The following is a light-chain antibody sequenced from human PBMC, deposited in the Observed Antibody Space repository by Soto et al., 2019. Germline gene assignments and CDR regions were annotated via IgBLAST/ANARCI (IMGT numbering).Light chain of an antibody. V-gene: IGKV3-20*01. Sequence: EVVLTQSPGTLSLSPGESATLSCRASQSVYTNSLAWYQHKRGRAPRLLFYGASTKATAVPARFTGSGSGTDFALTISSLEPEDSAVYYCQQYGASPFTFGPGTNLDIK. CDR3: QQYGASPFT. CDR2: GAS. CDR1: QSVYTNS. J-gene: IGKJ2*01.